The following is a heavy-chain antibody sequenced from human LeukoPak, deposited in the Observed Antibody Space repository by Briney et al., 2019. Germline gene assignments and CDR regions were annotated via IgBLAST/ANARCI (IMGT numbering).Heavy chain of an antibody. D-gene: IGHD2-21*02. CDR3: ARVTGDLAPFDY. J-gene: IGHJ4*02. CDR2: IIPILGIA. Sequence: ASVKVSCKASGGTFSSYAISWVRQAPGQGLEWMGRIIPILGIANYAQKYQGRVTITADKSTSTAYMELSSLRSEDTAVYYCARVTGDLAPFDYWGQGTLVTVSS. V-gene: IGHV1-69*04. CDR1: GGTFSSYA.